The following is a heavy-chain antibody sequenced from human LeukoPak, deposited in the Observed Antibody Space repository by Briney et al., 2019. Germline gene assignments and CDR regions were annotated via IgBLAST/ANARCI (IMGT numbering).Heavy chain of an antibody. CDR3: AKANMAAARQTFDY. CDR1: GFTFSSYA. J-gene: IGHJ4*02. Sequence: GGSPRLSCAASGFTFSSYAMSWVRQAPGKGLEWVSAISGSGGSTYYADSVKGRFTISRGNSKNTLYLQMNSLRAEDTAVYYCAKANMAAARQTFDYWGQGTLVTVSS. V-gene: IGHV3-23*01. CDR2: ISGSGGST. D-gene: IGHD6-6*01.